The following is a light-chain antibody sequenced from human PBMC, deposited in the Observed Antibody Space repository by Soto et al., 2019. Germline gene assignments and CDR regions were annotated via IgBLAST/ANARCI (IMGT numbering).Light chain of an antibody. V-gene: IGKV1-27*01. CDR3: QKYNTVPAT. CDR1: QGIGNS. Sequence: DIQMTQSPPPLSASVGDRVTITCRASQGIGNSLAWYQQKPGTVPKLLIYSASTLQSGVPSRFSGSGSGTDFTLTISRMQPEEVSTDYCQKYNTVPATFGQGTRLAI. CDR2: SAS. J-gene: IGKJ5*01.